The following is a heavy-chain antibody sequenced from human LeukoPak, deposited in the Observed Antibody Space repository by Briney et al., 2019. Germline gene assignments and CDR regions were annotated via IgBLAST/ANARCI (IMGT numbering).Heavy chain of an antibody. CDR1: GGSISSYY. V-gene: IGHV4-59*08. CDR3: AGRGYYFDY. Sequence: SETLSLTCTVSGGSISSYYWSWIRQPPGKGLEWIGYIYYSGSTNYNPSLKSRVTISVDTSKNQFSLKLSSVPAADTAVYYCAGRGYYFDYWGQGTLVTVSS. CDR2: IYYSGST. J-gene: IGHJ4*02. D-gene: IGHD3-16*01.